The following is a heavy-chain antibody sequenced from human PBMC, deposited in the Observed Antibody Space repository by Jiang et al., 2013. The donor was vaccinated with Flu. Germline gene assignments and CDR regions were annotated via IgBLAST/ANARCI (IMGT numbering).Heavy chain of an antibody. Sequence: AVSGDSISSDYFWGWIRQPPGKGLEWIGTIHHGGRSTFYNSSLKSRVTISVDTSKKQISLKLSSVTAADTAVYHCARAIASRGSYYFSYWGQGTLVTVSS. CDR3: ARAIASRGSYYFSY. CDR2: IHHGGRST. D-gene: IGHD1-26*01. J-gene: IGHJ4*02. V-gene: IGHV4-38-2*01. CDR1: GDSISSDYF.